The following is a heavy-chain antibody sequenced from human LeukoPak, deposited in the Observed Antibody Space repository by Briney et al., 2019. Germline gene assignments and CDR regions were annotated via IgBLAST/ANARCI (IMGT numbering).Heavy chain of an antibody. V-gene: IGHV3-20*04. CDR1: GFTFSSYG. D-gene: IGHD6-19*01. CDR3: AKRSGWQGFDP. Sequence: PGGSLRLSCAASGFTFSSYGMHWVRQAPGKGLEWVSGINWNGGSTGYADAMKGRFTISRDNAKNSLYLQMNSLRAEDTALYYCAKRSGWQGFDPWGQGTLVTVSS. CDR2: INWNGGST. J-gene: IGHJ5*02.